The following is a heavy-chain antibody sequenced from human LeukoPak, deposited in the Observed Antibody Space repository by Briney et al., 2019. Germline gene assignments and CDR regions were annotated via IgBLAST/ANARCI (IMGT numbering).Heavy chain of an antibody. Sequence: GGSLRLSCAASGFTFSSYEMNWVRQAPGKGLEWVSYISSSGSTIYYADSVKGRFTISRDNAKNSLYLQMNSLRAEDTAVYYCARLHSGYDRWYYYYYYMDVWGKGTTVTVSS. CDR3: ARLHSGYDRWYYYYYYMDV. CDR1: GFTFSSYE. D-gene: IGHD5-12*01. V-gene: IGHV3-48*03. CDR2: ISSSGSTI. J-gene: IGHJ6*03.